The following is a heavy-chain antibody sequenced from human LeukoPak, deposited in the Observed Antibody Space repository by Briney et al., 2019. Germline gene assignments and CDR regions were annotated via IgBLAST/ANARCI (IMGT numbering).Heavy chain of an antibody. D-gene: IGHD6-13*01. CDR1: GYTFTGYY. CDR2: INPNSGGT. V-gene: IGHV1-2*02. Sequence: ASVKVSCKASGYTFTGYYMHWVRQAPGQGLAWMGWINPNSGGTNYAQKFQGRVTMTRDTSISTAYMELSRLRSDDTAVYYCARDLRIYSSSWYHPITGYWGQGTLVTVSS. J-gene: IGHJ4*02. CDR3: ARDLRIYSSSWYHPITGY.